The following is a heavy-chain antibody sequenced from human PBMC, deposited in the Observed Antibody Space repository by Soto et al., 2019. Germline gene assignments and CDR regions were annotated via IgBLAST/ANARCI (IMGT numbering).Heavy chain of an antibody. D-gene: IGHD3-3*01. V-gene: IGHV3-66*01. CDR1: GFTFSSNY. J-gene: IGHJ4*02. CDR3: ARVWRFLEWLDYFDY. CDR2: IYSGGST. Sequence: GGSLRLSCAASGFTFSSNYMSWVRQAPGKGLEWVSVIYSGGSTYYADSVKGRFTISRDNSKNTLYLQMNSLRAEDTAVYYCARVWRFLEWLDYFDYWGQGTLVTVSS.